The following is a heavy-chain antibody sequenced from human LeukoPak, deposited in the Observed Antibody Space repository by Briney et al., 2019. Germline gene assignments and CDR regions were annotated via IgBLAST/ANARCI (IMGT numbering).Heavy chain of an antibody. V-gene: IGHV3-33*01. CDR2: IWYDGSNK. Sequence: GSLRLSCGASGFTFSSYGMHWGRQAPGKGLGWGAVIWYDGSNKYYADSVKGRFTISRDNSKNTLYLQMNSLRAEDTAVYYCARENRFNWNDVLDYWGQGTLVTVSS. J-gene: IGHJ4*02. CDR1: GFTFSSYG. D-gene: IGHD1-20*01. CDR3: ARENRFNWNDVLDY.